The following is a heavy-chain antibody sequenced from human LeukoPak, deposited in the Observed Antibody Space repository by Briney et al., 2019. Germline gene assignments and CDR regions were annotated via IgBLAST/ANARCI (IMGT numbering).Heavy chain of an antibody. CDR3: ARVPPYSSSWYTLAYYYYMDV. CDR1: GFTVSSNY. V-gene: IGHV3-66*01. Sequence: GGSLRLSCAASGFTVSSNYMSWVRQAPGKGLEWVSVIYSGGSTYYADSVKGRFTISRDNSKNTLYLQMNSLRAEDTAVYYCARVPPYSSSWYTLAYYYYMDVWGKGTTVTISS. CDR2: IYSGGST. D-gene: IGHD6-13*01. J-gene: IGHJ6*03.